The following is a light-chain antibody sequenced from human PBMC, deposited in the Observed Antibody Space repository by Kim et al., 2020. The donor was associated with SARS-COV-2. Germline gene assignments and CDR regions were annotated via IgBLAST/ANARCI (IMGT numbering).Light chain of an antibody. J-gene: IGKJ1*01. Sequence: ASVGDRVTITWRWSQDIAKSLAWYQQKPGKVPQVLIYAASTLQSGVPSRFSGSGSGTEFTLTIGSLQTEDVATYYCQKYNSAPWTFGPGTKVDIK. CDR3: QKYNSAPWT. CDR2: AAS. CDR1: QDIAKS. V-gene: IGKV1-27*01.